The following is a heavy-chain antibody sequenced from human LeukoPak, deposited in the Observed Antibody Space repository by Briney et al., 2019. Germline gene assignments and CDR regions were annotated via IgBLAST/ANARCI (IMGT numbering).Heavy chain of an antibody. CDR3: TKDLTPGGADV. J-gene: IGHJ6*02. V-gene: IGHV3-9*01. Sequence: GGSLRLSCATSGFNFDRYTIHWVRQASGKGLEWVAGIMWRSGSTGYGDSVKGRFTISRDNAKKSLYLQMNGLRVEDTAFYYCTKDLTPGGADVWGQGTTVTVSS. CDR1: GFNFDRYT. CDR2: IMWRSGST. D-gene: IGHD3-10*01.